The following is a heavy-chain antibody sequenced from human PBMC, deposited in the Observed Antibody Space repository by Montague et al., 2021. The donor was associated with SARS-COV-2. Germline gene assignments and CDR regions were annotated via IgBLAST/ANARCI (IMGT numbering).Heavy chain of an antibody. J-gene: IGHJ6*02. CDR1: GFTFSNSA. CDR3: AKDSYYYGLWYGMDV. CDR2: SSGSDGGP. V-gene: IGHV3-23*01. D-gene: IGHD3-10*01. Sequence: SLRLSCAASGFTFSNSAMNWVRQAPGKGLEWVSGSSGSDGGPHXXXSXXXRFTISRDNSKNVLYLQMNSLRAEDTALYYCAKDSYYYGLWYGMDVWGQGATVTVSS.